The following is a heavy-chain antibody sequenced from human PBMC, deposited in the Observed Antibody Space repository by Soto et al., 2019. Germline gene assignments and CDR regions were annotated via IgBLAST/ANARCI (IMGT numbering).Heavy chain of an antibody. Sequence: SETLSLTCAVYGGSFSGYYWSWIRQPPGKGLEWIGEINHSGSTNYNPSLKSRVTISVDTSKNQFSLKLSSVTAADTAVYYCARVGRQTLLWFGELLLRNDYWGQGTLVTVSS. V-gene: IGHV4-34*01. D-gene: IGHD3-10*01. CDR2: INHSGST. CDR3: ARVGRQTLLWFGELLLRNDY. CDR1: GGSFSGYY. J-gene: IGHJ4*02.